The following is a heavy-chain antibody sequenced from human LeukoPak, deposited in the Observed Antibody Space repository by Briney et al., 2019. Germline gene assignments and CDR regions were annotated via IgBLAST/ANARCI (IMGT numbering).Heavy chain of an antibody. D-gene: IGHD2-15*01. CDR1: RYFIRRSDDY. Sequence: PSETLSLTCGVSRYFIRRSDDYWRWIRKPPGQGLEWLARVYHIDVTSYKSSLESRLTISVDTAETAFSIKQTSVPAAGPAFSYCARLGGAYSRGGIDYWGRGTLVTVTS. CDR3: ARLGGAYSRGGIDY. CDR2: VYHIDVT. J-gene: IGHJ4*02. V-gene: IGHV4-38-2*01.